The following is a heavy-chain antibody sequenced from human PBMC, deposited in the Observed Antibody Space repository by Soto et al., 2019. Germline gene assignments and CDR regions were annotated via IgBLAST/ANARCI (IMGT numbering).Heavy chain of an antibody. CDR1: GGSFSGYY. V-gene: IGHV4-34*01. J-gene: IGHJ4*02. Sequence: QVQLQQWGAGLLKPSETLSLTCAVYGGSFSGYYWSWIRQPPGTGLEWIGEINHSGSTNYNPSLKSRVTLSVDTSKNPFSLKLSSVTAADTAVYYCARGSHLASTMVRGVREARFDYWGQGTLVTVSS. CDR2: INHSGST. CDR3: ARGSHLASTMVRGVREARFDY. D-gene: IGHD3-10*01.